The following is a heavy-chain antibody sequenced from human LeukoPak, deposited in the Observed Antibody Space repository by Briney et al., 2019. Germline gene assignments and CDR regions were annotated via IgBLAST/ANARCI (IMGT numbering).Heavy chain of an antibody. J-gene: IGHJ1*01. CDR2: INPDGRDT. D-gene: IGHD4-17*01. CDR3: TSCGDTTAEYIQR. Sequence: GGSLRLSGVVSGFTFNRCWMKWVRQAPGKGLEWVAHINPDGRDTYYLCSVKGRFPLSRDNAQNSMYLQMNSLRVEDTAVYYCTSCGDTTAEYIQRWGQGTLVTVSS. V-gene: IGHV3-7*01. CDR1: GFTFNRCW.